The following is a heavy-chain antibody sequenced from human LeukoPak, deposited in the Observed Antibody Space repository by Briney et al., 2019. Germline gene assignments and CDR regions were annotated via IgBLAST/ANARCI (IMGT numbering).Heavy chain of an antibody. Sequence: GSSVKVSCKASGYTFTGYYMHWVRQAPGQGLGWMGRINPNSGGTNYAQKLQGRVTMARDTSISTAYMELSRLRSDDTAVYYCARGTMVTKVWWFDPWGQGTLVTVSS. CDR3: ARGTMVTKVWWFDP. V-gene: IGHV1-2*06. CDR1: GYTFTGYY. D-gene: IGHD2-21*02. CDR2: INPNSGGT. J-gene: IGHJ5*02.